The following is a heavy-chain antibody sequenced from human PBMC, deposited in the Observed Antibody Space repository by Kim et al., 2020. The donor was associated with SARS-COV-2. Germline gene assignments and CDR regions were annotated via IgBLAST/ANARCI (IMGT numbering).Heavy chain of an antibody. Sequence: SETLSLTCTVSGGSISSYYWSWIRQPPGKGLEWIGYIYYSGSTNYNPSLKSRVTISVDTSKNQFSLKLSSVTAADTAVYYCARHAFGITGTTPNDYWGQGTLVTVSS. V-gene: IGHV4-59*08. CDR1: GGSISSYY. D-gene: IGHD1-7*01. J-gene: IGHJ4*02. CDR2: IYYSGST. CDR3: ARHAFGITGTTPNDY.